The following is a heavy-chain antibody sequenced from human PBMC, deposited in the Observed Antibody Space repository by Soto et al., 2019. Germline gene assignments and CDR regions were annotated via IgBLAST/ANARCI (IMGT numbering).Heavy chain of an antibody. CDR1: GFTFDDYA. CDR2: ISWNSGSI. CDR3: AKDVGYGDPGSEFDC. D-gene: IGHD4-17*01. J-gene: IGHJ4*02. Sequence: EVQLVESGGGLVQPGRSLRLSCAASGFTFDDYAMHWVRQAPGKGLEWVSGISWNSGSIGYADSVKGRFTISRDNAKNSLYLQMSSLRAEDTALYYCAKDVGYGDPGSEFDCWGQGTLVTVSS. V-gene: IGHV3-9*01.